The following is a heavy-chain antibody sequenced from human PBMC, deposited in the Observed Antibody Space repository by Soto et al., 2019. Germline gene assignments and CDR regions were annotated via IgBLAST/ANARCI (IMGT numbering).Heavy chain of an antibody. CDR2: ISGSGGST. Sequence: GGSLRLSCAASGFTFSSYAMSWVRQAPGKGLEWVSAISGSGGSTYYADSVKGRFTISRDNSKNTLYLQMNSLRAEDTAVYYCAKEVVPAAIEYNWFDPWGQGTLVTVSS. V-gene: IGHV3-23*01. D-gene: IGHD2-2*02. CDR3: AKEVVPAAIEYNWFDP. J-gene: IGHJ5*02. CDR1: GFTFSSYA.